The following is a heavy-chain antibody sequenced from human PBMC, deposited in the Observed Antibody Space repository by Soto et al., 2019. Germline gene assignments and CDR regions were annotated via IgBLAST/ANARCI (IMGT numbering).Heavy chain of an antibody. CDR3: ARGITQGYDY. J-gene: IGHJ4*02. CDR1: GYTFTTFD. CDR2: MSPNSGNT. D-gene: IGHD3-16*01. Sequence: QVQLVQSGAEVEKPGASVKVSCRPSGYTFTTFDINWVRQAPGQGLEWMGRMSPNSGNTGYAQKFQGRVVMTRDTAISTAYMELRSLTSEDTAVYYCARGITQGYDYWGQGTLVTVSS. V-gene: IGHV1-8*01.